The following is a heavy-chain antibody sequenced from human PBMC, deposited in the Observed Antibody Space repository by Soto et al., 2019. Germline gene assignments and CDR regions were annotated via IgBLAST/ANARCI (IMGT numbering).Heavy chain of an antibody. Sequence: GGSLRLSCAASGFTFRSYGMHWVRQAPGKGLEWVALISYDGSKKDYAESVKGRFTISRDNSKNTLSLQMNSLRPEDTAVYYCAKPSHSGDYAGSFDSWGQGTLVTVSS. V-gene: IGHV3-30-3*02. CDR1: GFTFRSYG. J-gene: IGHJ4*02. D-gene: IGHD4-17*01. CDR3: AKPSHSGDYAGSFDS. CDR2: ISYDGSKK.